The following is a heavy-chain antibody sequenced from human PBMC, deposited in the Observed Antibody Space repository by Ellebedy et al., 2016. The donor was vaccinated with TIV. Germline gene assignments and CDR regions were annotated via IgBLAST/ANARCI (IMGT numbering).Heavy chain of an antibody. CDR3: TRDPDGDYDFDY. V-gene: IGHV3-7*01. Sequence: GESLKISCLVSGFTFSSYWMSWVRQAPGKGLGWVANIKEDGSQTYYVGSVKGRFTISRDNAKNSLYLQMNSLRAEDTAVYYCTRDPDGDYDFDYWGQGTLVIVSS. J-gene: IGHJ4*02. D-gene: IGHD4-17*01. CDR2: IKEDGSQT. CDR1: GFTFSSYW.